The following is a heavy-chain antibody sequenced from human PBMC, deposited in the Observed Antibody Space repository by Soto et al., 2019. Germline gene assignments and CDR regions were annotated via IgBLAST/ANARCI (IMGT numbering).Heavy chain of an antibody. Sequence: GGSLRLSCAASGFNFSTYTMNWVRQAPGKGLEWVSSISSNNRYIYYADSVKGRFTISRDNAKNSLYLQMNSLRAEDTAVYYCARDRYGGNSGTGHDAFDIWGQGTMVTVSS. D-gene: IGHD4-17*01. J-gene: IGHJ3*02. CDR2: ISSNNRYI. CDR1: GFNFSTYT. V-gene: IGHV3-21*01. CDR3: ARDRYGGNSGTGHDAFDI.